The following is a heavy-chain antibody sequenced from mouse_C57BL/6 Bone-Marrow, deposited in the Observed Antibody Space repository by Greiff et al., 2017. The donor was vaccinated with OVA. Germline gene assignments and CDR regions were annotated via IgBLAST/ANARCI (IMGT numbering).Heavy chain of an antibody. Sequence: QVQLQQPGAELVRPGTSVKLSCKASGYTFTSYWMHWVKQRPGQGLEWIGVIDPSDSSTNYNQKFKGKATLTVDTSSSTAYMQLSSLTSEDSAVYYCARGGNYHYWGQGTTLTVSS. CDR2: IDPSDSST. CDR1: GYTFTSYW. V-gene: IGHV1-59*01. CDR3: ARGGNYHY. D-gene: IGHD2-1*01. J-gene: IGHJ2*01.